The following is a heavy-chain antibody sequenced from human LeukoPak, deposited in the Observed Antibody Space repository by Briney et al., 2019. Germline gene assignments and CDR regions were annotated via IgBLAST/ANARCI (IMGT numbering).Heavy chain of an antibody. Sequence: SETLSLTCAVYGGSFRGYYWSWIRQPPGKGLEWIGEINHSGSTNYNPSLKSRVTISVDTSKNQFSLKLSSVTAADTAVYYCARFRSSWFDPWGQGTLVTVSS. CDR1: GGSFRGYY. V-gene: IGHV4-34*01. CDR3: ARFRSSWFDP. D-gene: IGHD3-10*01. CDR2: INHSGST. J-gene: IGHJ5*02.